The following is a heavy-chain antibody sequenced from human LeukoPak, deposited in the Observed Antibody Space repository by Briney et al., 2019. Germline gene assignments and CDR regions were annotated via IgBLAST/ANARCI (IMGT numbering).Heavy chain of an antibody. D-gene: IGHD3-10*02. J-gene: IGHJ6*04. Sequence: HPGGSLRLSCAASGFTFDDYAMHWVRQAPGKGLEWVSGISWNSGSIGYAEAVKGRFTISRDNAKNSLYLQMNSLGAEDTAVYYCAELGITMIGGVWGKGTTVTISS. V-gene: IGHV3-9*01. CDR2: ISWNSGSI. CDR3: AELGITMIGGV. CDR1: GFTFDDYA.